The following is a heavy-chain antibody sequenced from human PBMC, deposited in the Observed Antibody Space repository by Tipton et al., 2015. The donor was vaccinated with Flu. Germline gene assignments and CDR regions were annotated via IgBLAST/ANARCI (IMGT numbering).Heavy chain of an antibody. CDR1: GFTFADYG. V-gene: IGHV3-20*04. CDR2: IYWNGGNT. D-gene: IGHD1-26*01. J-gene: IGHJ3*02. Sequence: SLRLSCAASGFTFADYGMSWVRQAPGMGLEWVSDIYWNGGNTGYAASVKGRFTISRDNAKNSLYLQMNSLRAEDTALYYCSGTQGTFDIWGQGTMVTVSS. CDR3: SGTQGTFDI.